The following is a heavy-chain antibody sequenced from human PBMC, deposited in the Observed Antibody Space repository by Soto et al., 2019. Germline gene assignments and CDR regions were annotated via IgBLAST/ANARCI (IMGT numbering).Heavy chain of an antibody. CDR2: ISNDGSNE. Sequence: LRLSCAGSGFTFRWFGMNWVRQAPGKGLEWVARISNDGSNEYYVDSVKGRFTISRDNSKNTLYLQMDSLRAEDTAVYYCAKGEVRGIIPSYFDYWGLGTLVTVSS. CDR1: GFTFRWFG. J-gene: IGHJ4*02. D-gene: IGHD3-10*01. CDR3: AKGEVRGIIPSYFDY. V-gene: IGHV3-30*18.